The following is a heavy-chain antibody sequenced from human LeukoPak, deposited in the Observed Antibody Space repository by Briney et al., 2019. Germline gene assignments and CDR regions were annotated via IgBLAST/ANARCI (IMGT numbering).Heavy chain of an antibody. CDR1: GFTFSSYS. V-gene: IGHV3-21*01. D-gene: IGHD6-13*01. CDR2: ISSSSSYI. CDR3: ARGLGAAAGTPFDY. Sequence: GGSLRLSCAASGFTFSSYSMTWVRQAPGKGLEWVSSISSSSSYIYYADSVKGRFTISRDNAKNSLYLQMNSLRAEDTAVYYCARGLGAAAGTPFDYWGQGTLVTVSS. J-gene: IGHJ4*02.